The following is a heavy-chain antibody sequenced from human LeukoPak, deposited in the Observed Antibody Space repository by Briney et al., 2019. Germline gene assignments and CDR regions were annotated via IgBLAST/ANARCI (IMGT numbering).Heavy chain of an antibody. V-gene: IGHV1-2*02. D-gene: IGHD6-19*01. CDR1: GYTFTGYY. J-gene: IGHJ6*03. CDR3: ARAGTYSSGWYGAHYYYYYMDV. CDR2: INPNSGGT. Sequence: ASVKVSCKASGYTFTGYYMHWVRQAPGQGLEWMGWINPNSGGTNYAQKFQGRVTMTRDTSISTAYKELSRLRSDDTAVYYCARAGTYSSGWYGAHYYYYYMDVWGKGTTVTVSS.